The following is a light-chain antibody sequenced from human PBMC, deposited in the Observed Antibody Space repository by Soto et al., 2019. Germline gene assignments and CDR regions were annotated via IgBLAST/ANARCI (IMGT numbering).Light chain of an antibody. CDR2: GAS. CDR3: QQYGSSPRT. Sequence: EMLLTQSPATLSVSPGARAALSCRASQSVSSNLAWYQQKPGQAPRLLIYGASSRATGIPDRFSGSGSGTDFTLTISRLEPEDFAVYYCQQYGSSPRTFGQGTKVDIK. CDR1: QSVSSN. V-gene: IGKV3-20*01. J-gene: IGKJ1*01.